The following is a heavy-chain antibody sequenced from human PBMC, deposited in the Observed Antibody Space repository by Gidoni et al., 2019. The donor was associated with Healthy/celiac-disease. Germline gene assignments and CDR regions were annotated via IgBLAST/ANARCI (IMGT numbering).Heavy chain of an antibody. Sequence: EVQLVESGGGLVQPGGSLRLSCAASGFTVSSTYMSWVRQAPGKGLEWVSVIYSGGSTYYADSVKGRFTISRHNSKNTLYLQMNSLRAEDTAVYYCARAGRDYDILTGYPPLGAFDIWGQGTMVTVSS. V-gene: IGHV3-53*04. CDR3: ARAGRDYDILTGYPPLGAFDI. D-gene: IGHD3-9*01. CDR2: IYSGGST. CDR1: GFTVSSTY. J-gene: IGHJ3*02.